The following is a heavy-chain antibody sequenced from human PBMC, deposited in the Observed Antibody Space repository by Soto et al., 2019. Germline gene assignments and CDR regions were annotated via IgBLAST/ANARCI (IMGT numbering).Heavy chain of an antibody. CDR1: GFTFSNYR. J-gene: IGHJ6*02. Sequence: EVQLVESGGGLVQPGGSLRLSCAASGFTFSNYRMTWVRQAPGKGLEWVANIKQDGSEKHHVDSVEGRFSISRDNAKNSLYLQMYGLRAEDTAVYYCARDLGSALGGFYYGLDVWGQGTTVTVSS. CDR3: ARDLGSALGGFYYGLDV. CDR2: IKQDGSEK. D-gene: IGHD5-18*01. V-gene: IGHV3-7*01.